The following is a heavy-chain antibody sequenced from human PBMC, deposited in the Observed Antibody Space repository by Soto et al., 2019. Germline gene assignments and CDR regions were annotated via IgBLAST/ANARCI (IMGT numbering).Heavy chain of an antibody. CDR1: GGPISSYY. CDR3: ARYESFPGFDY. D-gene: IGHD3-16*02. CDR2: IYYSGST. J-gene: IGHJ4*02. Sequence: QVQLQESGPGLVKPSETLSLTCTVSGGPISSYYWSWIRQPPGKGLEWIGYIYYSGSTPYNPSLKSRVTISLDTSKNQFSLKLSSVTAADTAVYYCARYESFPGFDYWGQGTLVTVSS. V-gene: IGHV4-59*01.